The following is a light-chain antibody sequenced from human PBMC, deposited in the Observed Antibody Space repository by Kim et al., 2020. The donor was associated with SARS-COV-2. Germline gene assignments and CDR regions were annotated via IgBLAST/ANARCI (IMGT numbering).Light chain of an antibody. V-gene: IGKV1-39*01. CDR2: AAS. CDR3: QQSYSTLYT. J-gene: IGKJ2*01. CDR1: QSISSY. Sequence: SAVVGDRVTITCRASQSISSYLNWYQQKPGKAPKLLIYAASSLQSGVPSRFSGSGSGTDFTLTISSLQPEDFATYYCQQSYSTLYTFGQGTKLEI.